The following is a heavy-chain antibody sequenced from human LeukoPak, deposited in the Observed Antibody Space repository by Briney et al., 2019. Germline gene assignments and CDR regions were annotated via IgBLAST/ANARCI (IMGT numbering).Heavy chain of an antibody. CDR3: PRSIDY. D-gene: IGHD2-21*01. Sequence: PGGSLRLSCAASGFTFSTYWMNWVRQAPGKGLEWVANIKRDGSEKYYVDSVKGRFTISRDNAKNSLYLQMNNLRAEDTAVYYCPRSIDYWGQGTLVTVSS. CDR1: GFTFSTYW. J-gene: IGHJ4*02. V-gene: IGHV3-7*01. CDR2: IKRDGSEK.